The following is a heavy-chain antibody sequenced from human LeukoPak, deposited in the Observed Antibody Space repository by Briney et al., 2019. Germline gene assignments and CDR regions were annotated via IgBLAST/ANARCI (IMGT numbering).Heavy chain of an antibody. CDR1: GGSFSGYY. V-gene: IGHV4-34*01. J-gene: IGHJ4*02. D-gene: IGHD6-19*01. CDR3: ARMVMSSGWYFDY. CDR2: INHSGST. Sequence: SETLSLACAVYGGSFSGYYWGWIRQPPGKGLEWIGEINHSGSTNYNPSLKSRVTISVDTSKSQFSLKLSSVTAADTAVYYCARMVMSSGWYFDYWGQGTLVTVSS.